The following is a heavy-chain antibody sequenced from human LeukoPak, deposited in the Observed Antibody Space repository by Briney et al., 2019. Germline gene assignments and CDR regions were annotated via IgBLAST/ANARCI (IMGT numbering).Heavy chain of an antibody. V-gene: IGHV4-59*08. J-gene: IGHJ4*02. Sequence: SETLSLTCTVSAGSMSSYYWCWIRQNPRKGLEWSVYIYSSGSTKYNPSLKSRVTISVDTSKNQFSLKLSSVTAADTAVYYCARGARAGYNLEPFDYWGQGTLVTVSS. CDR2: IYSSGST. D-gene: IGHD5-24*01. CDR1: AGSMSSYY. CDR3: ARGARAGYNLEPFDY.